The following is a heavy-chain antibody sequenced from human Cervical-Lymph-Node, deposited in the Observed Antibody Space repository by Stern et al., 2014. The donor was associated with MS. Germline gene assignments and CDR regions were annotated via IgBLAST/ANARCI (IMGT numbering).Heavy chain of an antibody. J-gene: IGHJ4*02. Sequence: QLQLQESGPRLVKPSETLSLSCTVSGDSFNDYYWSWVRRPPGKGLEWIGYVTYSGSTNYNASLKSRVTMSVDTSKMQFSLKLNSVTAADTAVYYCAALDHSSGWPYFDSWGQGTQVTVSS. V-gene: IGHV4-59*01. CDR3: AALDHSSGWPYFDS. CDR1: GDSFNDYY. D-gene: IGHD6-19*01. CDR2: VTYSGST.